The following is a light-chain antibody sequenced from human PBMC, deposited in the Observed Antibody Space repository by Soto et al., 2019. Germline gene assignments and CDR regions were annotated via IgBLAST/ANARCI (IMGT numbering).Light chain of an antibody. CDR1: QGISNY. Sequence: DIQMTQSLASLSASVGDRVNITCRASQGISNYLAWYQQKPGKVPKLLIYAASTLQSGVPSRFSGSGSGTDFTLTISSLQPEDVATYYCQKYNSAPPGTFGQGTRLEIK. CDR3: QKYNSAPPGT. CDR2: AAS. V-gene: IGKV1-27*01. J-gene: IGKJ5*01.